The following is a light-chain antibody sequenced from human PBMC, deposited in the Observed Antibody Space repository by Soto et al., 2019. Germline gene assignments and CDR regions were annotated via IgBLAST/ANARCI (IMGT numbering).Light chain of an antibody. J-gene: IGKJ4*01. Sequence: EIVMTQSPATLSVSPGERATLSCRASQSVSSNLAWYQQKPGQAPSLLIYGASTRATGIPARFSGSGSGTEFTLTISSLQSEDFAVYYCRQYYNWPLTFGGGTKVEIK. CDR1: QSVSSN. V-gene: IGKV3-15*01. CDR3: RQYYNWPLT. CDR2: GAS.